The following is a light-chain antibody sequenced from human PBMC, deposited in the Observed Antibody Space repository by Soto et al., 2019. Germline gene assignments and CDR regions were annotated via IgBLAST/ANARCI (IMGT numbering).Light chain of an antibody. V-gene: IGLV1-40*01. Sequence: QSVLTQPPSVSGAPGQRVTISCTGSSSNIGAGYDVHWYQQPPGTAPKLLIYGNSNRPSGVPDRFSGSKSGTSASLAITGLQAEDEADYYCQSYDSSLSGPYVFGTGTKVTVL. CDR3: QSYDSSLSGPYV. CDR2: GNS. CDR1: SSNIGAGYD. J-gene: IGLJ1*01.